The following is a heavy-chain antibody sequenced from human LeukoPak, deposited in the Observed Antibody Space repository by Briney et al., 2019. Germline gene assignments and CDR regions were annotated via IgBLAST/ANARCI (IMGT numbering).Heavy chain of an antibody. CDR1: GFTFSSYG. D-gene: IGHD3-3*01. J-gene: IGHJ5*02. V-gene: IGHV3-30*18. CDR2: ISYDGSNK. Sequence: HPGGSLRLSCAASGFTFSSYGMHWVRQAPGKGLEWVAVISYDGSNKYYADSVRGRFTISRDNSKNTLYLQMNSLRAEDTAVYYCAKEARRATIFGEYNWFDPWGQGTLVTVSS. CDR3: AKEARRATIFGEYNWFDP.